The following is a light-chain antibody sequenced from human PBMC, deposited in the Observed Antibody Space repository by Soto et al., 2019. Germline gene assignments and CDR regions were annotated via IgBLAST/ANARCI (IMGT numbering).Light chain of an antibody. J-gene: IGKJ1*01. CDR3: QQYGSSPWT. V-gene: IGKV3-20*01. Sequence: EIVLTQSPGTLSLSPGERATLSCRASQSVSSNYLAGYQQKPGQAPSLLIYDASLRATGIPDRFRGSGSETDFTLTISRLQPEGCAVYYCQQYGSSPWTFGQGTKVEIK. CDR1: QSVSSNY. CDR2: DAS.